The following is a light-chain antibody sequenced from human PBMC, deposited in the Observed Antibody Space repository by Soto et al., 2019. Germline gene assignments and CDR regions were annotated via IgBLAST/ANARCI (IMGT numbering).Light chain of an antibody. V-gene: IGKV3-15*01. J-gene: IGKJ4*01. Sequence: EILTTHASGTLSVSPVERATLSCRASQSVNRSLAWYQQKPGQPPRLLIHGATTRATGIPARFSGSGSGTDFTLTISRLEPEDFEVYYCKQYNNWTLILGGGT. CDR1: QSVNRS. CDR3: KQYNNWTLI. CDR2: GAT.